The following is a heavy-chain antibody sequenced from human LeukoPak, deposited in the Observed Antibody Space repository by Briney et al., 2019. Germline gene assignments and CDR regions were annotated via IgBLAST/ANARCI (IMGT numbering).Heavy chain of an antibody. CDR3: ARELYNGYGRCDY. Sequence: PGGSLRLSCAASGFTFSSSTMHWVRQAPGKGLEWVSSISSGSGYIYYADSVKGRFTISRDNAKNSLYLQMNSLRAEDTAVYYCARELYNGYGRCDYWGQGTLVTVSS. CDR2: ISSGSGYI. CDR1: GFTFSSST. J-gene: IGHJ4*02. D-gene: IGHD5-12*01. V-gene: IGHV3-21*01.